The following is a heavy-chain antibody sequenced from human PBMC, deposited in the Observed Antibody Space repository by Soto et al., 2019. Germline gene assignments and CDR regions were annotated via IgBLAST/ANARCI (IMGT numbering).Heavy chain of an antibody. V-gene: IGHV4-59*01. CDR2: IYYSGSP. D-gene: IGHD1-26*01. CDR1: GVSISSYY. J-gene: IGHJ4*02. CDR3: AGDLVGATDY. Sequence: SETLSLTCTVSGVSISSYYLSWIRQPPGKGLEWIGYIYYSGSPHYHPSLKSRVTISVDTSNNQFSLKRSDVTAADTAVYDCAGDLVGATDYWGQGTLVTVSS.